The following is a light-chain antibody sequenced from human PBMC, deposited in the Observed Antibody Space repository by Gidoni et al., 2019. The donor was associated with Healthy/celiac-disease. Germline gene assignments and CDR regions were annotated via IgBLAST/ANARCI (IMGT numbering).Light chain of an antibody. J-gene: IGKJ3*01. CDR2: GAS. CDR3: QQYGSSPFT. Sequence: EIVCRQPPGTLSLSPGERATLSCRASQSVSSSYLAWYQQKPGQAPRLLIYGASSRATGIPDRFSGSGSGTDFTLTISRLEPEDFAVYYCQQYGSSPFTFGPGTKVDIK. CDR1: QSVSSSY. V-gene: IGKV3-20*01.